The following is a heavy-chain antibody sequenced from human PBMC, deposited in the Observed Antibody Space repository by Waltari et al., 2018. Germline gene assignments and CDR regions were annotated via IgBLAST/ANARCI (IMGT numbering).Heavy chain of an antibody. J-gene: IGHJ4*02. D-gene: IGHD2-15*01. V-gene: IGHV4-4*02. CDR2: VHRSGGT. Sequence: QVQLQESGPGLVKPSGTLSLTCGVSGDSRSGNYWWSWVRQPPGKGLEWIGQVHRSGGTNYNPPLESRVTVSIDTFNSQFSLEVTSATAADTALYFCARDRGRGLYLDSWGRGILVTVSP. CDR1: GDSRSGNYW. CDR3: ARDRGRGLYLDS.